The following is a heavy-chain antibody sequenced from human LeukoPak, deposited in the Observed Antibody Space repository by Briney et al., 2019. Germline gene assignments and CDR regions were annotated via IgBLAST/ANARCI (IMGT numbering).Heavy chain of an antibody. D-gene: IGHD5-12*01. J-gene: IGHJ4*02. CDR1: GFTVSSNY. CDR2: IYSGGST. CDR3: AKDLDIVATTLDY. Sequence: GGSLGLSCAASGFTVSSNYMSWVRQAPGKGLEWVSVIYSGGSTYYADSVKGRFTISRDNSKNTLYLQMNSLRAEDTAVYYCAKDLDIVATTLDYWGPGTLVTVSS. V-gene: IGHV3-53*01.